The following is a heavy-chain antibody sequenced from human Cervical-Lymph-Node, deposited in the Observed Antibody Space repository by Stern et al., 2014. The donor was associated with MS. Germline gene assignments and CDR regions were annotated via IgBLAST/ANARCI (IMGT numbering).Heavy chain of an antibody. CDR2: IYYDGSNR. J-gene: IGHJ1*01. CDR3: AREGGNTAEYFQH. D-gene: IGHD4-23*01. V-gene: IGHV3-33*01. Sequence: MQLVESGGGVVQPGRSLRLSCAASGFTFRSSGMHWVRQAPGKGLEWLAIIYYDGSNRYYADSVKGRFTISRDNSKNTLYLQMNSLRAEDTAVYYCAREGGNTAEYFQHWGQGTLVTVSS. CDR1: GFTFRSSG.